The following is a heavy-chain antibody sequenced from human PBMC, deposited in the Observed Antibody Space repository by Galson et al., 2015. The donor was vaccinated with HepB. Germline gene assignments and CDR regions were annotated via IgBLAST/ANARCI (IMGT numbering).Heavy chain of an antibody. CDR1: GYTFTSYG. V-gene: IGHV1-18*01. CDR3: ALHSGSVVTDHHIDY. J-gene: IGHJ4*02. D-gene: IGHD2-21*02. Sequence: SVKVSCKASGYTFTSYGISWVRQAPGQGLEWMGWISAHNGNTNYAQKLQGRVTMTTDTSTSTAYMELRSLRSDDTAVYYCALHSGSVVTDHHIDYWGQGTLVTVSS. CDR2: ISAHNGNT.